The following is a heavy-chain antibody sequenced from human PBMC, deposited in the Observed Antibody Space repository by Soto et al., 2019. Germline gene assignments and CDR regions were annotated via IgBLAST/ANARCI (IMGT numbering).Heavy chain of an antibody. CDR1: GGSISTRSSY. CDR3: ARRLRLRDRDPGYYFDY. V-gene: IGHV4-61*05. J-gene: IGHJ4*02. D-gene: IGHD2-21*01. CDR2: IYYSGST. Sequence: ETLSLTCTVSGGSISTRSSYWGWIRQPPGKGLEWIGYIYYSGSTNYNPSLKSRVTISVDTSKNQFSLKLSSVTAADTAVYYCARRLRLRDRDPGYYFDYWGQGTLVTVSS.